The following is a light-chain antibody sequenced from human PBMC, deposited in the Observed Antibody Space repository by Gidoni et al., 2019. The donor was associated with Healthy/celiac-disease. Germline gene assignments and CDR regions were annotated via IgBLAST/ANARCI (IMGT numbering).Light chain of an antibody. CDR2: AAS. V-gene: IGKV1-39*01. Sequence: DIQMTQSPSSLSASVGDRVTSTCRASQSISSYLNWYQQKPGNAPKLLIYAASSLQSGVPSRFRGSGSGTDYTLTIISLQPEDFATYYCQQSYSTPYTFGQGTKLEIK. CDR1: QSISSY. J-gene: IGKJ2*01. CDR3: QQSYSTPYT.